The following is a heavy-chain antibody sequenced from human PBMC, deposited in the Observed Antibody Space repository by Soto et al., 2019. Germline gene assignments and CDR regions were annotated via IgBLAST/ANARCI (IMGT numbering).Heavy chain of an antibody. D-gene: IGHD2-15*01. CDR1: GASVSSGDYY. CDR2: VYYTVST. Sequence: QVQLQESGPGLVKPSQTLSLTCTVSGASVSSGDYYWSWIRQPPGKGLEWIGYVYYTVSTYYNPSLTSRVTISVDKPKNQFSVILTAVTGADTAVYYCAGNSGAWVFDYWGQGTLVTVSS. J-gene: IGHJ4*02. CDR3: AGNSGAWVFDY. V-gene: IGHV4-30-4*01.